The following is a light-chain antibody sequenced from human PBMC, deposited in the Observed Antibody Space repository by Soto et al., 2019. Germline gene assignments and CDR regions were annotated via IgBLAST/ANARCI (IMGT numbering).Light chain of an antibody. Sequence: EIVITQSPATLSVSPGERATLSYRASQSVSSNLAWYQQKPGQAPRLLIYGASTRATGIPARFSGSGSGTEFTLTISSLQSEDFAVYYCRQYNNWPRTFGQGTKVDIK. J-gene: IGKJ1*01. CDR3: RQYNNWPRT. V-gene: IGKV3-15*01. CDR1: QSVSSN. CDR2: GAS.